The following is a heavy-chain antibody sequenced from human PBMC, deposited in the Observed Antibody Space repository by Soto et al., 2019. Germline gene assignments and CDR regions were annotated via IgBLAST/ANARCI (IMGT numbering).Heavy chain of an antibody. Sequence: GEFLKISCKGSGYSFTSYWIGWVRQMPGKGLEWMGIIYPGDSDTRYSPSFQGQVTISADKSISTAYLQWGSLKASDTAMYYCAREGGSYSYYYYYGMDVWGQGTTVTVSS. D-gene: IGHD1-26*01. CDR1: GYSFTSYW. J-gene: IGHJ6*02. V-gene: IGHV5-51*01. CDR3: AREGGSYSYYYYYGMDV. CDR2: IYPGDSDT.